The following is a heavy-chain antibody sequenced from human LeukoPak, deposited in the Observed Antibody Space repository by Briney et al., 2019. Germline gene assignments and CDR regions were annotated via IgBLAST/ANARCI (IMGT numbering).Heavy chain of an antibody. CDR2: INPNSGGT. J-gene: IGHJ4*02. D-gene: IGHD2-15*01. Sequence: ASVKVSCKASGYTFTGYYMHWVRQAPGQGLEWMGWINPNSGGTNYAQKFQGRVTMTRDTAISTAYMELSRLRSDDTAVYYCARGYCSGGSCYSAQDYWGKGTLVTVSS. CDR3: ARGYCSGGSCYSAQDY. CDR1: GYTFTGYY. V-gene: IGHV1-2*02.